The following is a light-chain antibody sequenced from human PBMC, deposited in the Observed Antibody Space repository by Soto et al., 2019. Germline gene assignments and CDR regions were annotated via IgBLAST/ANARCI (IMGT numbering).Light chain of an antibody. CDR1: SSDVGGYNY. J-gene: IGLJ1*01. V-gene: IGLV2-14*01. CDR3: TSYTSSSPLV. Sequence: QSALTQPASVSGSPGQSITISCTGTSSDVGGYNYVSWYQHHPGKAPKLMIYEVVNRPSGVSNRFSGSKSGITASLTISGPQAEDEADYYCTSYTSSSPLVFGTGSKLTV. CDR2: EVV.